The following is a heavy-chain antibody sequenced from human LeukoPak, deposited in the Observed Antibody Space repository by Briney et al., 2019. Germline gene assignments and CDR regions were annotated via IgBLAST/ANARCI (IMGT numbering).Heavy chain of an antibody. D-gene: IGHD2-2*01. J-gene: IGHJ4*02. Sequence: PGGSLRLSCAASGFTFSIYSMNWVRQAPGKGLEWVSSIGGTSSSLYYAESVKGRFTISRDNSKNTLYLQMNSLKTEDTAVYYCAKDRLVVAPAAMTSNFDYWGQGTLVTVSS. CDR2: IGGTSSSL. CDR1: GFTFSIYS. CDR3: AKDRLVVAPAAMTSNFDY. V-gene: IGHV3-21*01.